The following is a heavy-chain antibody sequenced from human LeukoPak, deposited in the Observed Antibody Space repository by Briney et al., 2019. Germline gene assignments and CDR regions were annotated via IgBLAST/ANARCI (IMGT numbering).Heavy chain of an antibody. Sequence: SETLSLTCGVSGYSINNAYYWVCSRQPPGKGLGGIASLYHPDSTYYNPSLKSRVTMSVDTSRNQFSLRLNFVTAADTGVYHCERQHYSYFYYYLDLLGPGTTVTGS. D-gene: IGHD6-13*01. CDR3: ERQHYSYFYYYLDL. J-gene: IGHJ6*02. CDR2: LYHPDST. CDR1: GYSINNAYY. V-gene: IGHV4-38-2*01.